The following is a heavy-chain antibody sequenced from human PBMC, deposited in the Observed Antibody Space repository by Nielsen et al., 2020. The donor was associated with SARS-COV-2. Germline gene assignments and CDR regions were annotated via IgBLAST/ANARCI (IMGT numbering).Heavy chain of an antibody. V-gene: IGHV3-30-3*01. J-gene: IGHJ6*03. D-gene: IGHD2-2*01. CDR3: ARDHSSTSCYPSCSHYYMDV. Sequence: WLRQPPGKGLEWVAVISYDGSNKYYADSVKGRFTISRDNSKNTLYPQMNSLRAEDTAVYYCARDHSSTSCYPSCSHYYMDVWGKGTTVTVSS. CDR2: ISYDGSNK.